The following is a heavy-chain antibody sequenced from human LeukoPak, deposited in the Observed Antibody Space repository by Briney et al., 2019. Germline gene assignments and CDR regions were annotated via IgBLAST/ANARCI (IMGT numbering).Heavy chain of an antibody. J-gene: IGHJ1*01. CDR3: AKDPGSGWYGGWFQH. CDR1: GFTFDDYA. V-gene: IGHV3-9*01. Sequence: GGSLRLSYAASGFTFDDYAMHWVRQAPGKGLEWVSGISWNSGSIGYADSVKGRFTISRDNAKNSLYLQMNSLRAEDTALYYCAKDPGSGWYGGWFQHWGQGTLVTVSS. D-gene: IGHD6-19*01. CDR2: ISWNSGSI.